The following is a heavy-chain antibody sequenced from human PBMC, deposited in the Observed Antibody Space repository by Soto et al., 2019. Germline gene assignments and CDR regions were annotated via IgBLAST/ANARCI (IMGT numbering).Heavy chain of an antibody. D-gene: IGHD3-9*01. V-gene: IGHV1-18*01. CDR2: ISAYNGNT. CDR3: ARDRNYDILTGYPNWFDP. Sequence: ASLKVSCKSSGYPFTSYVISWVRQAPGQGLEWMGWISAYNGNTNYAQKLQGRVTMTTDTSTSTAYMELRSLRSDDTAVYYCARDRNYDILTGYPNWFDPWGQGTLVTVSS. CDR1: GYPFTSYV. J-gene: IGHJ5*02.